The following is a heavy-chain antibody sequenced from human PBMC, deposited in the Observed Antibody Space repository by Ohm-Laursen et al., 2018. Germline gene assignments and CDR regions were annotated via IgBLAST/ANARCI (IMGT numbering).Heavy chain of an antibody. CDR3: VRQDTSYAFDI. V-gene: IGHV4-59*08. CDR1: GGSISSYY. D-gene: IGHD5-18*01. CDR2: IYYSGST. J-gene: IGHJ3*02. Sequence: SDTLSLTCTVSGGSISSYYWSWIRQPPGKGLEWIGYIYYSGSTNYNPSLKSRVTISADTSKNQFSLNLSSVTAADTAVYYCVRQDTSYAFDIWGQGTMVTVPS.